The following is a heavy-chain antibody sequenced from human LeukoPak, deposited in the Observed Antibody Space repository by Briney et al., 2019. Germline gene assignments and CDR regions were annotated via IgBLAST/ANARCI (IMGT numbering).Heavy chain of an antibody. D-gene: IGHD6-25*01. CDR3: AREVGSGTFDI. CDR2: ISPNTGGT. J-gene: IGHJ3*02. V-gene: IGHV1-2*02. CDR1: AYSLTDHY. Sequence: ASVKVSSKASAYSLTDHYIHWVRQAPGEGLEWMGWISPNTGGTIYAQKFQGRVTMTRDTSIITAYMELTNLRSDDTAFYYCAREVGSGTFDIWGQGTMVTVSS.